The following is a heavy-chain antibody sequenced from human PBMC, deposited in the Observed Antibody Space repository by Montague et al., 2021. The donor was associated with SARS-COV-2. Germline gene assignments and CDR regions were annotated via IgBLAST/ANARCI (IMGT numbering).Heavy chain of an antibody. J-gene: IGHJ4*02. CDR1: GGSITDRTYY. V-gene: IGHV4-39*01. Sequence: SETLSLTCSVSGGSITDRTYYWGCIRQSPGKGLEWIGAINYSRTTYYNPSLKSRVTISLDTAKNQFSLKMTSVTAADTAAYYCARHWGIAAAGNWGQGTLVTVSS. CDR3: ARHWGIAAAGN. D-gene: IGHD6-13*01. CDR2: INYSRTT.